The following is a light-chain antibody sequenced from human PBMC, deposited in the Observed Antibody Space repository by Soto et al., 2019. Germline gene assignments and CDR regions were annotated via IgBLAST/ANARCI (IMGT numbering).Light chain of an antibody. CDR1: QDIRYD. V-gene: IGKV1-6*01. Sequence: AIQLTQSPSSLSASVGDRVTIACRASQDIRYDLGWYQQKPGKAPKLLIYAASSLQSEVPSKFSGSRSGTDFTLTISSLQPEDFATYYCLQDYPYPWACGQGTKVELK. J-gene: IGKJ1*01. CDR2: AAS. CDR3: LQDYPYPWA.